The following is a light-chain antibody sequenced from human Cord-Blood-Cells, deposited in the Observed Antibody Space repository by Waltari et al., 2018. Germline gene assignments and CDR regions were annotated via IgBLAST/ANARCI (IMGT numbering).Light chain of an antibody. CDR3: CSYAGSSTV. V-gene: IGLV2-23*01. Sequence: QSALTQPASASGSPGQPITISCTGTRRDVGSYNLVSWYQQHPGKAPKLMIYEGSKRPSGVSNRFSGSKSGNTASLTISGLQAEDEADYYCCSYAGSSTVFGGGTKLTVL. CDR1: RRDVGSYNL. J-gene: IGLJ2*01. CDR2: EGS.